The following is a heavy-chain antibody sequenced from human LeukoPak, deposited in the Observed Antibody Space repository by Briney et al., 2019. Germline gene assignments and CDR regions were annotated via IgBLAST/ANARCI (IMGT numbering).Heavy chain of an antibody. J-gene: IGHJ3*02. CDR3: ARSQYYYATSGYYYPFSDAFDI. V-gene: IGHV1-2*02. Sequence: ASVKVSCKASGYTFTGYYMHWVRQAPGQGLEWMGWINPNSGGTNYAQKFQGRVSMTRDTSISTAYMELSSLRSDDTAVYYCARSQYYYATSGYYYPFSDAFDIWGQGTMVTVSS. CDR2: INPNSGGT. D-gene: IGHD3-22*01. CDR1: GYTFTGYY.